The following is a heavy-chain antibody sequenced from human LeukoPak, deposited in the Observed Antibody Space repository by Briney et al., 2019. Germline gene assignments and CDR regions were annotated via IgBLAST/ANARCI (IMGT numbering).Heavy chain of an antibody. CDR1: GYTFTSYG. CDR2: ISAYNGNT. CDR3: ARDWTRRRVWDIVGRRASYYFDY. V-gene: IGHV1-18*01. J-gene: IGHJ4*02. D-gene: IGHD2-15*01. Sequence: GASVEVSCKASGYTFTSYGISWVRQAPGQGLEWMGWISAYNGNTNYAQKLQGGVTMTTDTSTSTAYMELRSLRSDDTAVYYCARDWTRRRVWDIVGRRASYYFDYWGQGTLVTVPS.